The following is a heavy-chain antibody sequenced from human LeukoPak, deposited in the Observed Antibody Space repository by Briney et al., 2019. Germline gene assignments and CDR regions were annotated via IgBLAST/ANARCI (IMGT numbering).Heavy chain of an antibody. J-gene: IGHJ4*02. V-gene: IGHV3-21*01. CDR2: ISSSSSYI. D-gene: IGHD3-3*01. Sequence: GGSLRLSCAASGFTFSSYSMNWVRQAPGKGLESVSSISSSSSYIYYAESVRGRFTISRDNAKNSLYLQMNSLRAEDTAVYYCAREPYYDFWSGYYDIDYWGQGTLVTVSS. CDR3: AREPYYDFWSGYYDIDY. CDR1: GFTFSSYS.